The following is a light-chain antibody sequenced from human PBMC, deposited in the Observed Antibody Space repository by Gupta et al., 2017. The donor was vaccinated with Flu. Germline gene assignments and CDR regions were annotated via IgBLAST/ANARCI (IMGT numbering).Light chain of an antibody. CDR2: EVS. J-gene: IGLJ1*01. Sequence: QSALTQPASVSGSPGQSIAISCSGTSSDIGAFNYVSWYQKYPDKAPNLIIYEVSNRPSGVSDRFSGSKSGNTASLTISGLQREDEADYYCLSHTTSSTYVFGTGTKVTVL. CDR3: LSHTTSSTYV. V-gene: IGLV2-14*01. CDR1: SSDIGAFNY.